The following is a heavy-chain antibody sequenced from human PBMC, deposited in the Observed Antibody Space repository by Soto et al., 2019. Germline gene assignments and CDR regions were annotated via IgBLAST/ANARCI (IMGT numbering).Heavy chain of an antibody. CDR2: INSGSTYI. CDR3: ARGDWGSG. V-gene: IGHV3-21*06. D-gene: IGHD7-27*01. J-gene: IGHJ6*02. Sequence: GGSLRLSCEASGFTFSSYTMNWIRQAPGKGLEWVSVINSGSTYIDYADSVKGRFSISRDNSKNSVYLQMNSLRVEDAAVYYCARGDWGSGWGQGTTVTVSS. CDR1: GFTFSSYT.